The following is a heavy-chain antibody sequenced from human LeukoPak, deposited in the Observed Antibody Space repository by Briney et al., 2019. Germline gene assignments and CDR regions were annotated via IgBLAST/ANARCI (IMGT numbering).Heavy chain of an antibody. CDR2: IYYSGST. V-gene: IGHV4-59*08. CDR3: ARLDYYGSGSNYNFFDY. CDR1: GGSISSYY. Sequence: SETLSLTCTVSGGSISSYYWSWIRQPPGKGLEWIGYIYYSGSTNYNPSLKSRVTISVDTSKNQFSLKLSSVTAADTAVYYCARLDYYGSGSNYNFFDYWGQGTLVTVSS. J-gene: IGHJ4*02. D-gene: IGHD3-10*01.